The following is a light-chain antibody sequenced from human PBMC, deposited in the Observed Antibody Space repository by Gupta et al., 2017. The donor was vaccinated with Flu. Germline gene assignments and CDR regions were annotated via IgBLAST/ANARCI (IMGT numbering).Light chain of an antibody. V-gene: IGKV3-20*01. Sequence: DTLSLSPGERATLSCRASNGVSYSYLAWYQHKPGQAPRLLIYGASSRATGIPDRFTGSGSGTDFTLTISRLEPEDFAVYCCQQYGDSPQTFGQGTKVELK. CDR2: GAS. J-gene: IGKJ1*01. CDR1: NGVSYSY. CDR3: QQYGDSPQT.